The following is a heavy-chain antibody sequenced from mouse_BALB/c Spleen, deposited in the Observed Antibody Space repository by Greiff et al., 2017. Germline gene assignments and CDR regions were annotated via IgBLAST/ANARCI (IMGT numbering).Heavy chain of an antibody. CDR2: ISSGSSTI. J-gene: IGHJ3*01. CDR3: ARTPDGYYTAWFAY. Sequence: EVKVVESGGGLVQPGGSRKLSCAASGFTFSSFGMHWVRQAPEKGLEWVAYISSGSSTIYYADTVKGRFTISRDNPKNTLFLQMTSLRSEDTAMYYCARTPDGYYTAWFAYWGQGTLVTVSA. D-gene: IGHD2-3*01. CDR1: GFTFSSFG. V-gene: IGHV5-17*02.